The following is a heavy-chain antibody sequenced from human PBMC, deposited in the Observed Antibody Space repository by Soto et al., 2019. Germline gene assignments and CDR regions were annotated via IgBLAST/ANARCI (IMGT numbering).Heavy chain of an antibody. J-gene: IGHJ3*02. Sequence: GEALKISCKGSGDSFSSYWFSWARQMPGKGPVVMGGVDPSASFTNYSPSFQGHLTISADQSISTAYLQSSSLKASETAMYYCARQGGSSGWYPTYAIWGQGTMVTVSS. D-gene: IGHD6-19*01. CDR3: ARQGGSSGWYPTYAI. V-gene: IGHV5-10-1*01. CDR1: GDSFSSYW. CDR2: VDPSASFT.